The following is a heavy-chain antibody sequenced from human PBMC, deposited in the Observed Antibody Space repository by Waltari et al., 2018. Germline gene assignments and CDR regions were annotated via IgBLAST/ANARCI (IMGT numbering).Heavy chain of an antibody. D-gene: IGHD6-13*01. CDR2: TRCDGSNT. V-gene: IGHV3-30*02. J-gene: IGHJ4*02. Sequence: QVQLVESGGGVVQPGGALRLSCAASGFTFSSYGMHWVRQAPGQVLWGGGLTRCDGSNTWYGDPAKGRFTISSDKSQNTLYLQMKSLRPEDTAVYYCARGGLTIAASSASEYWGQGTLVTVSS. CDR1: GFTFSSYG. CDR3: ARGGLTIAASSASEY.